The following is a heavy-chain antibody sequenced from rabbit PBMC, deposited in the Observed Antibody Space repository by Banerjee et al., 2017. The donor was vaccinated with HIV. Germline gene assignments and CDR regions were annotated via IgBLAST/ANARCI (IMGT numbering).Heavy chain of an antibody. CDR3: ARAYTSSSPYYNL. D-gene: IGHD1-1*01. CDR2: INTGSGST. Sequence: QSLEESGGDLVKPGGSLTLTCTASGFDFSGSYWICWVRQAPGQGLEWIGCINTGSGSTYYASWAKGRFTITRSTSLNTVTLQLNSLTVADTATCFCARAYTSSSPYYNLWGPGTLVTVS. CDR1: GFDFSGSYW. J-gene: IGHJ4*01. V-gene: IGHV1S43*01.